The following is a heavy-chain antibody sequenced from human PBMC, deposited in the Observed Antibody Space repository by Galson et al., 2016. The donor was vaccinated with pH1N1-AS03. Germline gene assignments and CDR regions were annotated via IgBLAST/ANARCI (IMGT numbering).Heavy chain of an antibody. CDR1: GFTFGDYY. CDR3: ARGWYYMWTGYLVDPFDY. Sequence: SLRLSCAASGFTFGDYYMSWIRQAPGKGLEWISCITSSGGSGSTIYYADSVKGRFTISRDNAKNSLYRQMNSLRADDTAVYFCARGWYYMWTGYLVDPFDYWGQGALVTVSS. J-gene: IGHJ4*02. D-gene: IGHD3-9*01. V-gene: IGHV3-11*01. CDR2: ITSSGGSGSTI.